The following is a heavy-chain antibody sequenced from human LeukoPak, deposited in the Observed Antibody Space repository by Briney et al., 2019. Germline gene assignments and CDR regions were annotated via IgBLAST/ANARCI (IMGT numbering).Heavy chain of an antibody. V-gene: IGHV3-33*01. CDR3: ARDMCSGGSCYVYYYYGMDV. CDR2: IWYDGSNK. J-gene: IGHJ6*04. CDR1: GFTFSSYG. D-gene: IGHD2-15*01. Sequence: GGSLRLPCAASGFTFSSYGMHWVRQAPGKGLEWVAVIWYDGSNKYYADSVKGRFTISRDNSKNTLYLQMNSLRAEDTAVYYCARDMCSGGSCYVYYYYGMDVWGKGTTVTVSS.